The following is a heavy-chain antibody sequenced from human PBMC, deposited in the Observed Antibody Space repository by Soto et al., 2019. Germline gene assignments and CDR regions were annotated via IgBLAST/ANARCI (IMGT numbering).Heavy chain of an antibody. D-gene: IGHD2-2*01. V-gene: IGHV3-7*01. J-gene: IGHJ4*02. CDR2: IKQDGSEK. CDR1: GFTFSSYW. CDR3: AREYQPLFVRGFDY. Sequence: GGSLRLSCAASGFTFSSYWMSWVRQAPGKGLEWVANIKQDGSEKYYVDSVKGRFTISRDNAKNSLYLQMNSLRAEDTAVYYCAREYQPLFVRGFDYWGQGTLVTVSS.